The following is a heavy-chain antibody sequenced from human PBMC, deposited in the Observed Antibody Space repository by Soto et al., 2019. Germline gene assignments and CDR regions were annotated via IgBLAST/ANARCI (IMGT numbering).Heavy chain of an antibody. J-gene: IGHJ6*02. V-gene: IGHV5-51*01. D-gene: IGHD6-25*01. CDR3: ARQKSAQRYYYYGMDV. CDR2: IYPGDSDT. Sequence: LGESLKISCKGSGYSFTSYWIGWVRQMPGKGLEWMGIIYPGDSDTRYSPSFQGQVTISADRSISTAYLQWSSLKASDTAMYYCARQKSAQRYYYYGMDVWGQGTTVTV. CDR1: GYSFTSYW.